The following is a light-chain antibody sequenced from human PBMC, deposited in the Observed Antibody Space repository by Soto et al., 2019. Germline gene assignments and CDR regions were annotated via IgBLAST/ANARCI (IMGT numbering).Light chain of an antibody. CDR2: GAS. CDR1: QSVSSN. Sequence: EIVMTQSPATLSVSPGERATLSCRAGQSVSSNLAWYQQKPGQAPRLLIYGASTRATGIPARFSGSGSGTEFTLHISSLQTEDFAVYYCQQYNNWPPHTFGQGTKLEIK. V-gene: IGKV3-15*01. CDR3: QQYNNWPPHT. J-gene: IGKJ2*01.